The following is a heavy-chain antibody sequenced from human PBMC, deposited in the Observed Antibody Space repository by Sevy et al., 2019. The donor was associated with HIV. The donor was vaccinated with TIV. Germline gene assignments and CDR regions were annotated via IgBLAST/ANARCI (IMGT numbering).Heavy chain of an antibody. CDR2: ISGSGYST. CDR3: AKHIAYCGGDCYPPLYYFDY. J-gene: IGHJ4*02. CDR1: GFTFSNYG. D-gene: IGHD2-21*02. Sequence: GGSLRLSCAASGFTFSNYGMSWVRQAPGKGLEWVSAISGSGYSTYYADSVKGRFTISRDKSKNTLYLQINSLRAGDRAVYDCAKHIAYCGGDCYPPLYYFDYWGQGTLVTVSS. V-gene: IGHV3-23*01.